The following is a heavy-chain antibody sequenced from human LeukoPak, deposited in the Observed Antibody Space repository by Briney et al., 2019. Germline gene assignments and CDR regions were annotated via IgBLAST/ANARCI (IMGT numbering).Heavy chain of an antibody. CDR1: GFTVSSNY. D-gene: IGHD5-12*01. J-gene: IGHJ4*02. Sequence: GGSLRLSCAASGFTVSSNYMSWVRQAPGKGLEWVSVIYSGGSTYYADSVKGRFTISRDNSKNTLYLQMNSLRAEDTAVYYCAKDWDIVATIGDYWGQGTLVTVSS. CDR2: IYSGGST. V-gene: IGHV3-53*05. CDR3: AKDWDIVATIGDY.